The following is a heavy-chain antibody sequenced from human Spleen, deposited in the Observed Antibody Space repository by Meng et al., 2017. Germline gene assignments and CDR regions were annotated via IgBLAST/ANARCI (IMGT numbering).Heavy chain of an antibody. J-gene: IGHJ4*02. CDR1: GFTFSNAW. CDR3: TTDTVEYGGSLDY. V-gene: IGHV3-15*01. Sequence: GGSLRLSWAASGFTFSNAWMRWVRPAPGKGLEWVGRIKSKTDGGTTDYAAPVKGRFTISRDDSKNTLYLQMNSLKTEDTAVYYCTTDTVEYGGSLDYWGQGTLVTVSS. D-gene: IGHD1-26*01. CDR2: IKSKTDGGTT.